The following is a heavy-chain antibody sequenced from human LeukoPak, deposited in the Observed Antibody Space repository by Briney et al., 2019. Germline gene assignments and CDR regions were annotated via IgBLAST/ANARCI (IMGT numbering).Heavy chain of an antibody. CDR3: ARDSGRFSADF. D-gene: IGHD1-26*01. CDR1: GYSFTYHN. V-gene: IGHV1-46*01. CDR2: ITPSGVGR. J-gene: IGHJ4*02. Sequence: ASVTLACKTSGYSFTYHNTYWVRQPPGQGLEWMGVITPSGVGRSYAQKFEGRVTMTRDTSTTTVYMELSSLGSEDTVVYYCARDSGRFSADFWGQGTLVTVSS.